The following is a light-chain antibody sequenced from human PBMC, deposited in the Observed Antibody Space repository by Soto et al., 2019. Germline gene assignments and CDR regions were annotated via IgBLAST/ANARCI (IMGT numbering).Light chain of an antibody. CDR1: QGISSY. CDR2: AAS. Sequence: DIQLTQSPSFLSASVGDRVTITCRASQGISSYLAWYQQKPGKAPKLLIYAASTLQSGVPSRFSGSGSGTEFTLTISSLQPEDFPTYYCQQLNSYPTFGQGTRLEIK. CDR3: QQLNSYPT. J-gene: IGKJ5*01. V-gene: IGKV1-9*01.